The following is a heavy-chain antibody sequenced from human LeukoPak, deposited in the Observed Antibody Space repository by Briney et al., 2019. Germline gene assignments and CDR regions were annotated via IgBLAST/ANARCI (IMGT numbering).Heavy chain of an antibody. CDR1: GFTFSSYG. Sequence: GGSLRLSCAASGFTFSSYGMHWVRQAPGKGLEWVGFIRYDGSNKYYADSVKGRFTISRDNSKNTLYLQMNSLRAEDTAVYYCAKVVRLYYYMDVWGKGTTVTVSS. V-gene: IGHV3-30*02. CDR2: IRYDGSNK. D-gene: IGHD3-3*01. CDR3: AKVVRLYYYMDV. J-gene: IGHJ6*03.